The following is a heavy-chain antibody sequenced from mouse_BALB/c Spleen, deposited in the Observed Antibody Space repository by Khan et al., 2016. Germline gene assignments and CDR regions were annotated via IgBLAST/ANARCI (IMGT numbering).Heavy chain of an antibody. Sequence: LVKTGASVKISCKASGYPFTGYYMHWVKQSHGKSLEWIRYISCYNGATRYNQKFKGKATFTVDTSSSTAYMQFNSLTSEDSAVYYSARPYYGYDEGYYFDYWGQGTTLTVSS. D-gene: IGHD2-9*01. CDR2: ISCYNGAT. J-gene: IGHJ2*01. CDR3: ARPYYGYDEGYYFDY. CDR1: GYPFTGYY. V-gene: IGHV1S34*01.